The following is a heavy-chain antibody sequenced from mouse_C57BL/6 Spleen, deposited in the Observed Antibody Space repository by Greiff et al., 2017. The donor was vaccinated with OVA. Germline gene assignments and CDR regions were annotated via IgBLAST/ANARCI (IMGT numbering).Heavy chain of an antibody. CDR1: GFSLTSYG. J-gene: IGHJ4*01. V-gene: IGHV2-5*01. D-gene: IGHD1-1*01. Sequence: VQLQQSGPGLVQPSQSLSITCTASGFSLTSYGVHWVRQSPGKGLAWLGVIWRGGSTDYNAAFMSRLSIPKDNSKSQVLFKMNTLQADETAIYYCAKTGITGVVEDCAMDYWGQGTSVTVSS. CDR3: AKTGITGVVEDCAMDY. CDR2: IWRGGST.